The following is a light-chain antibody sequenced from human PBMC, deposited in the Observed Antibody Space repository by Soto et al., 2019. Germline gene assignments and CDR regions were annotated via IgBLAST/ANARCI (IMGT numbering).Light chain of an antibody. CDR2: XXX. J-gene: IGKJ4*01. CDR3: KQSKSFPRT. V-gene: IGKV1-12*01. CDR1: QPINRW. Sequence: DIQMTQSPSPLSASVGDRVTITCRASQPINRWLAWYQQKPGKAPKXXXXXXXXLHTGVPLRFXXXXXXXXXXLXISSPQPEDFATYYCKQSKSFPRTFGGGTKVDIK.